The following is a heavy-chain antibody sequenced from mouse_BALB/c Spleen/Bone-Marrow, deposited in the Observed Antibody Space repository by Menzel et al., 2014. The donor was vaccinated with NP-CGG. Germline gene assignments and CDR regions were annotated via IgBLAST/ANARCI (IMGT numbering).Heavy chain of an antibody. Sequence: DVQLQESGGGLVQPGGSLKLSCAASGFDFSRFWMSWVRQAPGKGLEWIGEINPDSSTINYTPSLKDKFIISRDNAKNTLYLQMSKVRSEDTALYYCARHNYYGNLFVWGAGTTVTVSS. CDR2: INPDSSTI. CDR3: ARHNYYGNLFV. D-gene: IGHD1-1*01. V-gene: IGHV4-1*02. CDR1: GFDFSRFW. J-gene: IGHJ1*01.